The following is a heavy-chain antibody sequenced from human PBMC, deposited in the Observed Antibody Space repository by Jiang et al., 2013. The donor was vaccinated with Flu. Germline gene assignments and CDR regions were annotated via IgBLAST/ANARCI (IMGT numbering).Heavy chain of an antibody. CDR1: GFTFSSYA. D-gene: IGHD3-10*01. V-gene: IGHV3-48*01. CDR3: ARETGKGGITMVRGVIIPNDY. Sequence: VQLLESGGGLVQPGGSLRLSCAASGFTFSSYAMSWVRQAPGKGLEWVSYISTSSSSIYYADSVKGRFTISRDNAKNSLYLQMNSLRAEDTAVYYCARETGKGGITMVRGVIIPNDYWGQGTLVTVSS. J-gene: IGHJ4*02. CDR2: ISTSSSSI.